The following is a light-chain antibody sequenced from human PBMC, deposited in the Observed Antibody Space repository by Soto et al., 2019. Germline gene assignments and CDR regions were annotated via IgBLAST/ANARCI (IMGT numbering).Light chain of an antibody. Sequence: QSALTQPASVSGSPGQSITISCTGTSSDVGTYNLVSWYQHHPGKAPKLMIYEGSKRPSGVSNRFSGSKSGNTASLTISGLQAEDEADYYGSSYAGSSTYVFGTGTKLTVL. CDR1: SSDVGTYNL. J-gene: IGLJ1*01. CDR3: SSYAGSSTYV. CDR2: EGS. V-gene: IGLV2-23*01.